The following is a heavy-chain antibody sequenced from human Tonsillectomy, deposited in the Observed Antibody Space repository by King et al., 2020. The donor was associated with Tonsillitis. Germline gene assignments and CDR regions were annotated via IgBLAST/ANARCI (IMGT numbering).Heavy chain of an antibody. V-gene: IGHV3-53*01. D-gene: IGHD6-13*01. J-gene: IGHJ4*02. CDR1: GLTVSNDH. CDR3: ARGGCSSCISDY. Sequence: VQLVESGGGLIQPGGSLRLSCAASGLTVSNDHMSWVRQAPGKGLEWVSFISGVGTTYYADSVKGRFTISRDNSKNTQYLQMNSLRAEDTAVYFCARGGCSSCISDYWGQGTLVTVSS. CDR2: ISGVGTT.